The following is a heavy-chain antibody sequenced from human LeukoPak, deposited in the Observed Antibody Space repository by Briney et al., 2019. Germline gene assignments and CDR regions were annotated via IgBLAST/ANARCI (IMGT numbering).Heavy chain of an antibody. V-gene: IGHV3-21*01. CDR2: ISSSRSYI. CDR1: GDTFNSYI. J-gene: IGHJ6*03. CDR3: ARDAGSDYSSPIRYYNYHYYMDI. D-gene: IGHD3-10*01. Sequence: GGSLRLSCTLSGDTFNSYIMNWVRQAPGKGLEWVSSISSSRSYIYYADSVKGRFTISRDNAKNSLYLQINTQLAEDPAVYSSARDAGSDYSSPIRYYNYHYYMDIWGKGTTVTVSS.